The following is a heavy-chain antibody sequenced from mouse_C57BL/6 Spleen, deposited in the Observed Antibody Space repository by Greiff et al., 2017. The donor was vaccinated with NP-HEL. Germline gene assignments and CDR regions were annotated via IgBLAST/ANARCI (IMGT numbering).Heavy chain of an antibody. J-gene: IGHJ1*03. CDR2: IWSGGST. CDR3: ARNKPIYYDPDVGYFDV. D-gene: IGHD2-4*01. Sequence: QVQLQQSGPGLVQPSQSLSITCTVSGFSLTSYGVHWVRQSPGKGLEWLRVIWSGGSTDYNAAFISRLSISKDNSKSQVFFKMNSLQADDTAIYYCARNKPIYYDPDVGYFDVWGTGTTVTVSS. CDR1: GFSLTSYG. V-gene: IGHV2-2*01.